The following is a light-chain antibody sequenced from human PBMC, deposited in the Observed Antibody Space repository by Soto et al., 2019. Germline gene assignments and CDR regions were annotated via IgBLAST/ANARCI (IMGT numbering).Light chain of an antibody. CDR2: DTS. V-gene: IGKV3-20*01. CDR1: QSVGGSS. Sequence: PGERATVSCRASQSVGGSSLAWYQQRPGQAPRLLIYDTSKRATGIPDRFSGSGSGTDFTLTTSRLEPEDFAVYYCQQYQNSPRTFGQGTKVDIK. J-gene: IGKJ1*01. CDR3: QQYQNSPRT.